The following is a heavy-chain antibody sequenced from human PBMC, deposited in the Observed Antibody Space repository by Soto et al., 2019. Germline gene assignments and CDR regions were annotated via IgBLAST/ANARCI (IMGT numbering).Heavy chain of an antibody. D-gene: IGHD6-6*01. V-gene: IGHV3-23*01. J-gene: IGHJ6*02. Sequence: LRLSCAASGFTFSSYAMSWVRQAPGKGLEWVSAISGSGGSTYYADSVKGRFTISRDNSKNTLYLQMNSLRAEDTAVYYCAKPAGIAARTKQRRISYYYYYGMDVWGQGTTVTVSS. CDR1: GFTFSSYA. CDR3: AKPAGIAARTKQRRISYYYYYGMDV. CDR2: ISGSGGST.